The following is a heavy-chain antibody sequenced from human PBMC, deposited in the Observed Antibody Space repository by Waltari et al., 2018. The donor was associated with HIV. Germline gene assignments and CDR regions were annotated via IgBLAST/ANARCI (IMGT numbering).Heavy chain of an antibody. D-gene: IGHD3-9*01. CDR1: GYTLTGYY. J-gene: IGHJ6*02. CDR2: INPDCVVT. CDR3: AVEAYYDTLTGSSRGMDV. V-gene: IGHV1-2*02. Sequence: QVQLVQSGAEVKKPGASVKVSCKASGYTLTGYYMNWVRQAPGQGLEWMGWINPDCVVTNDEQELQGRVTMTRDTSVSTAYMELSSLRSDDTAVYYCAVEAYYDTLTGSSRGMDVWCQGTTVTVSS.